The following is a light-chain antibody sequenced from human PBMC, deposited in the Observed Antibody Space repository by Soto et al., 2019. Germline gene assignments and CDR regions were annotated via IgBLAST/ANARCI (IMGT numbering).Light chain of an antibody. CDR2: DVS. J-gene: IGLJ1*01. CDR1: SSDVGGYNY. Sequence: QSVLTQPRSVSGSPGQLVTISCTGTSSDVGGYNYVSWYQQHPGKAPKLMIYDVSKRPSGLPDRCSGSKSVNTASLTISGLQSEDEADYYCCSYAGSYTYVFGTGTKVTVL. V-gene: IGLV2-11*01. CDR3: CSYAGSYTYV.